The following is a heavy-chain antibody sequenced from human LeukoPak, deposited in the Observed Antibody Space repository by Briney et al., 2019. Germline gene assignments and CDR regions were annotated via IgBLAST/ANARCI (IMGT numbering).Heavy chain of an antibody. D-gene: IGHD2-21*02. CDR1: GGSISSYY. CDR3: ARDGTYCGGDCYAFDI. V-gene: IGHV4-59*01. CDR2: IYYSGST. J-gene: IGHJ3*02. Sequence: SQTLSLTCTVSGGSISSYYWSWIRQPPGKGLEWIGYIYYSGSTNYNPSLKSRVTISVDTSKNQFSLKLSSVTAADTAVYYCARDGTYCGGDCYAFDIWGQGTMVTVSS.